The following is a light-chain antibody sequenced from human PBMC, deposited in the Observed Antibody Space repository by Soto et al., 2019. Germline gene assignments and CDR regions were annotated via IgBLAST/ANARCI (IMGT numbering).Light chain of an antibody. CDR1: QSVSTN. J-gene: IGKJ1*01. Sequence: ETVLTQSPATLSVSPGERATLSCRASQSVSTNLAWYQQKPGQAPRLLIYGAYTRATGVPVRFSGNKSGTEFTLTISSLQSEDFAVYYCQQYNDWPLWTFGQGTKVEIK. CDR3: QQYNDWPLWT. V-gene: IGKV3-15*01. CDR2: GAY.